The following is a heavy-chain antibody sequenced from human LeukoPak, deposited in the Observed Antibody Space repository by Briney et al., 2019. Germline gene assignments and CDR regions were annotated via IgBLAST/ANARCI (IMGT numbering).Heavy chain of an antibody. CDR1: GFTFSSYE. CDR3: AKYCSGGNCYSGLY. D-gene: IGHD2-15*01. V-gene: IGHV3-48*03. J-gene: IGHJ4*02. Sequence: GGSLRLSCAASGFTFSSYEMNWVRQAPGKGLEWVSYISSSGSTIYYADSVKGRFTISRDSSKNALFLQMNSLRVEDTAVYYCAKYCSGGNCYSGLYWGQGTLVTVSS. CDR2: ISSSGSTI.